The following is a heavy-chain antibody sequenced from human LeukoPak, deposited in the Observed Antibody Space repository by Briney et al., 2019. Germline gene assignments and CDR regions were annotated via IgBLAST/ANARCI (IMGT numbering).Heavy chain of an antibody. CDR1: GGTFSSYA. J-gene: IGHJ3*02. V-gene: IGHV1-69*01. CDR3: ARGLVAARPDAFDI. CDR2: IIPIFGTA. Sequence: GASVKVSCKASGGTFSSYAISWVRQAPGQGLEWMGGIIPIFGTANYAQKFQGRVTITADESTSTAYMELSSLRSEDTAVYYCARGLVAARPDAFDIWGQGTMVTVSS. D-gene: IGHD2-15*01.